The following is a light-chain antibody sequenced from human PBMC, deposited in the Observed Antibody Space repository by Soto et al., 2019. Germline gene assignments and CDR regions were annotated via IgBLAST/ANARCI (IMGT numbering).Light chain of an antibody. Sequence: DIQMTPSPSTLSASVGDRVTITCRASQSVRSWLAWYQQKPGRAPKFLIYDASSLESGVPSRFSGSGSGTEFTLTISNLQHDDFATYYCQQYDNYPLTFGGGTKVEI. CDR2: DAS. J-gene: IGKJ4*01. V-gene: IGKV1-5*01. CDR3: QQYDNYPLT. CDR1: QSVRSW.